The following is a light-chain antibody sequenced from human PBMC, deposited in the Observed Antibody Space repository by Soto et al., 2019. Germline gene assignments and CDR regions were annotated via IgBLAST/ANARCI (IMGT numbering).Light chain of an antibody. Sequence: NFMLTQPHSVSESPGKTVTISCTRSSGSIASNYVQWYQQRPGSATTTVIYEDNQRHSGVPDRFSGSIDSSSNSASLTISGRKTDDEADYYCQSYDSSNVVFGGGTKLTFL. CDR1: SGSIASNY. J-gene: IGLJ2*01. CDR3: QSYDSSNVV. V-gene: IGLV6-57*03. CDR2: EDN.